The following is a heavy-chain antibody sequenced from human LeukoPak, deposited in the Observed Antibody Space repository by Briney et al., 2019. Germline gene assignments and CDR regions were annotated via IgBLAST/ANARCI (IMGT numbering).Heavy chain of an antibody. J-gene: IGHJ5*02. CDR3: ARGGDLPIVPAAINWFDP. CDR1: GYTFASYD. D-gene: IGHD2-2*01. CDR2: MNPNSGNT. Sequence: ASVKVSCKASGYTFASYDINWVRQATGQGLEWMGWMNPNSGNTGYAQKSQGRVTITRNTSISTAYMELSSLRSEDTAVYYCARGGDLPIVPAAINWFDPWGQGTLVTVSS. V-gene: IGHV1-8*03.